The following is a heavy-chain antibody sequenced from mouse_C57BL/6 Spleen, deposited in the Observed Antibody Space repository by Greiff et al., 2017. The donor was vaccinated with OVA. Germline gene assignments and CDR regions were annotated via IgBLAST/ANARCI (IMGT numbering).Heavy chain of an antibody. CDR1: GYTFTSYW. CDR3: ARSDRDDYFDY. Sequence: QVQLQQPGAELVMPGASVKLSCKASGYTFTSYWMHWVKQRPGQGLEWIGEIDPSDSYTNYNQKFKGKSTLTVDKSSSTAYMQLSSLTSEYSAVYYCARSDRDDYFDYWGQGTTLTVSS. CDR2: IDPSDSYT. D-gene: IGHD2-14*01. J-gene: IGHJ2*01. V-gene: IGHV1-69*01.